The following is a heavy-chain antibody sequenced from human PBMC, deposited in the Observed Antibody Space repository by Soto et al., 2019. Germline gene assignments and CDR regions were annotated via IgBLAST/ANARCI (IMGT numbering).Heavy chain of an antibody. D-gene: IGHD2-15*01. V-gene: IGHV4-59*08. CDR2: IYYSGST. Sequence: QVQLQESGPGLVKPSETLSLTCTVSGGSISPHYWSWIRQPPGKGLEWIGFIYYSGSTNYNPSLKGRAPISVDMSPNQFSLKLSSVTAADTAVYYCARHPERGRTTSPTAGTFDSWGQGTLVTVSS. J-gene: IGHJ4*02. CDR1: GGSISPHY. CDR3: ARHPERGRTTSPTAGTFDS.